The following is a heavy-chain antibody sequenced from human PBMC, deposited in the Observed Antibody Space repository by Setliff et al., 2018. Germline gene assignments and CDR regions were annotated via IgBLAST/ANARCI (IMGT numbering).Heavy chain of an antibody. CDR1: DDSISSRRYY. V-gene: IGHV4-61*09. D-gene: IGHD3-3*01. Sequence: SETLSLTCTVSDDSISSRRYYWGWFRQPAGKELEWIGQIYSNGRTYYNPSLKGRATLSIDASKRQFSLKLTSVTAEDTAVYYCARMSGFQYIDVWDKGTTVTVSS. CDR3: ARMSGFQYIDV. J-gene: IGHJ6*03. CDR2: IYSNGRT.